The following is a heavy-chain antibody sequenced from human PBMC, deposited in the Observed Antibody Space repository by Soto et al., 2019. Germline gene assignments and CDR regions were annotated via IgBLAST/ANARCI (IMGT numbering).Heavy chain of an antibody. CDR1: GGTFSSYT. CDR2: IIPILGIA. Sequence: QVQLVQSGAEVKKPGSSVKVSCKASGGTFSSYTISWVRQAPGQGLEWMGRIIPILGIANYAQKFQGRVTXXAXKXXSTAYMELSSLRSEDTAVYYCARGSYYYGSGYIDYWGQGTLVTVSS. J-gene: IGHJ4*02. D-gene: IGHD3-10*01. V-gene: IGHV1-69*02. CDR3: ARGSYYYGSGYIDY.